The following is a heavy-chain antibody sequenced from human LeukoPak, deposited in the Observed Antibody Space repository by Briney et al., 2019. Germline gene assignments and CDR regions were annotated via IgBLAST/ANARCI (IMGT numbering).Heavy chain of an antibody. CDR1: GFTLGTYC. D-gene: IGHD4-17*01. CDR2: IEEDGSET. Sequence: GGSLRLSSAGSGFTLGTYCMGWVRQAPRKGLEWAAAIEEDGSETYYVDSVKGRFTISRDNAKNSLYLQMSSLRAEDTAVYYCARTTYGAYRVQGTLVTVSS. J-gene: IGHJ4*02. CDR3: ARTTYGAY. V-gene: IGHV3-7*02.